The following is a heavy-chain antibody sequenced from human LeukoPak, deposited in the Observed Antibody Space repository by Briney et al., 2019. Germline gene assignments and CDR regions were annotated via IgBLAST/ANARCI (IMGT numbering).Heavy chain of an antibody. D-gene: IGHD3-10*02. CDR3: ARAGRKSRGVDLVRKKETGYYYYMDV. Sequence: PGGSLRLSCAASGFTFNSYGIHWVRQAPGKGLEWVAFIRYDGSNKYYADSVKGRFTISRDNAKNSLYLQMNSLRAEDTAVYYCARAGRKSRGVDLVRKKETGYYYYMDVWGKGTTVTVSS. CDR1: GFTFNSYG. V-gene: IGHV3-30*02. J-gene: IGHJ6*03. CDR2: IRYDGSNK.